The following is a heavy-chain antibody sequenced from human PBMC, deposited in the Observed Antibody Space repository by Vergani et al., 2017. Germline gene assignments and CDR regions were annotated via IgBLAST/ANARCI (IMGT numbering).Heavy chain of an antibody. CDR3: ARKLLYSYAFDI. CDR2: IWYDGSNK. Sequence: QVQLVESGGGVVQPGRSLRLSCAASGFTFNSYGMHWVRKAPGKGLEWVAVIWYDGSNKYYADSGKGRFTISRDNSKNPLGLQMNSLRAEDTAVYYCARKLLYSYAFDIWGQGTMVTVSS. D-gene: IGHD2-2*02. J-gene: IGHJ3*02. CDR1: GFTFNSYG. V-gene: IGHV3-33*01.